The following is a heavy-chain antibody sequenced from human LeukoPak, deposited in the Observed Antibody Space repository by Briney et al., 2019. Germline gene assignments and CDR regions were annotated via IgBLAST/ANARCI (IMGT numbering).Heavy chain of an antibody. CDR2: IYFGGST. Sequence: KPSETLSLTCTVSGGSVSSSDYYWGWIRQTPGKGLEWIGSIYFGGSTNYNPSLKSRVTVSVDTSKNQFSLKLNSMTAADTAVYYCARGQVVLKNLVDYWGQGTLVTVSS. J-gene: IGHJ4*02. CDR1: GGSVSSSDYY. V-gene: IGHV4-39*01. D-gene: IGHD6-6*01. CDR3: ARGQVVLKNLVDY.